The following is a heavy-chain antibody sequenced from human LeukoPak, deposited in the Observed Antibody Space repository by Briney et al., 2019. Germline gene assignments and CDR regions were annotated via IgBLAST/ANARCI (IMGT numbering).Heavy chain of an antibody. CDR2: IYYSGST. CDR3: ARSDYSYSYFDY. D-gene: IGHD4-11*01. CDR1: GGSISNYY. Sequence: SETLSLTCAVSGGSISNYYWGWIRQPPGKGLEWIGYIYYSGSTNYNPARNSRVTISIDTSKNQFSLKLSSVAAADASVYYCARSDYSYSYFDYWGQGTRVTVSS. V-gene: IGHV4-59*01. J-gene: IGHJ4*02.